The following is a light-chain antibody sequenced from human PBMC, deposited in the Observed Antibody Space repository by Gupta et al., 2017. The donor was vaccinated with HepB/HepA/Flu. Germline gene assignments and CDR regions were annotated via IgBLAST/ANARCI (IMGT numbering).Light chain of an antibody. Sequence: DVVMTQSRLSLRVTVGQPASIPCRSNHSLAHSDESTYLTWFQQRPGQSPRRLIYHASNRDSGVPDRFSGSGSGTDFTLKISSVEAEDAAVYYCKQHIRCPLTFGQGTKVEMK. CDR1: HSLAHSDESTY. J-gene: IGKJ2*01. V-gene: IGKV2-30*02. CDR3: KQHIRCPLT. CDR2: HAS.